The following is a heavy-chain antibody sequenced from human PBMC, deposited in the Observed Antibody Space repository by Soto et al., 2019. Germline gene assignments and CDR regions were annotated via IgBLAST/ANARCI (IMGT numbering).Heavy chain of an antibody. CDR1: GYSFSTHS. V-gene: IGHV1-3*01. Sequence: GASVKVSCKASGYSFSTHSIHWVRQAPGQGLEWMGWINGGNGNTKDSQKFRDRVTITRDASASTGYMELSSLRSEDTAVYYCARGKGMEENYYYYGMDVWGQGTTVTVSS. D-gene: IGHD1-1*01. CDR3: ARGKGMEENYYYYGMDV. J-gene: IGHJ6*02. CDR2: INGGNGNT.